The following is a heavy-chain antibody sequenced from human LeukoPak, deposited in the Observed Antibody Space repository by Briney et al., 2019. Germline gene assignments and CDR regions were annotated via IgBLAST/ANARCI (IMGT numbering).Heavy chain of an antibody. Sequence: GGSLRLSCAASGFTFSDYYMTWIRQAPGKGLEWLSYISGGGNVIKYADSVKGRFTISRDNAKNSLYLQMNSLRAEDTAVYYCARDLVVVVAASYYYYGMDVWGQGTTVTVSS. CDR2: ISGGGNVI. CDR1: GFTFSDYY. CDR3: ARDLVVVVAASYYYYGMDV. V-gene: IGHV3-11*04. D-gene: IGHD2-15*01. J-gene: IGHJ6*02.